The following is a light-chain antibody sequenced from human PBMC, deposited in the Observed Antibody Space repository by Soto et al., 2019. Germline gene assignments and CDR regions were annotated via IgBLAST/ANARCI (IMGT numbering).Light chain of an antibody. CDR1: QSVANRY. CDR3: QQYGSSPRT. CDR2: GAS. Sequence: DIVLTQSPGTLSLSPGERATLFCRSSQSVANRYLAWYQQKPAQAPRLLIYGASSRATGIPDRFSGTGSGTDFTLTISRLEPEDFAVYYCQQYGSSPRTFGQGTRVEL. V-gene: IGKV3-20*01. J-gene: IGKJ1*01.